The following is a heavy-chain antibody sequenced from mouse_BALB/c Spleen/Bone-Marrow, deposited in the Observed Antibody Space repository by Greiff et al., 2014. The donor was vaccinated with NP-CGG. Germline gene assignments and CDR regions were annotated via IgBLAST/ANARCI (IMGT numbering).Heavy chain of an antibody. CDR2: IDPANGNT. J-gene: IGHJ3*01. Sequence: EVQLQQSGAELVKPGASVKLSCTASGFNIKDTYMHWVKQRPEQGLEWIGRIDPANGNTEYDPKFQGKATITADTSSNTAYLQLSSLTSGDTAVYYCANYCYGSSLFAYWGQGTLVTVSA. D-gene: IGHD1-1*01. V-gene: IGHV14-3*02. CDR1: GFNIKDTY. CDR3: ANYCYGSSLFAY.